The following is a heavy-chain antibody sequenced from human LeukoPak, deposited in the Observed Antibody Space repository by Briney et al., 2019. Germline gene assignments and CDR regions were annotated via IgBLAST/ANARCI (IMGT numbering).Heavy chain of an antibody. Sequence: GGSLRLSCAASGFTFSSYRMNWVRQAPGKGLEWVSSISSSSSYIYYADSVKGRFTISRDNSKNTLYLQMNSLRADDTAIYYCARNQQLGGHSYYYYGMDVWGQGTTVTVSS. CDR3: ARNQQLGGHSYYYYGMDV. D-gene: IGHD3-16*01. CDR2: ISSSSSYI. CDR1: GFTFSSYR. V-gene: IGHV3-21*04. J-gene: IGHJ6*02.